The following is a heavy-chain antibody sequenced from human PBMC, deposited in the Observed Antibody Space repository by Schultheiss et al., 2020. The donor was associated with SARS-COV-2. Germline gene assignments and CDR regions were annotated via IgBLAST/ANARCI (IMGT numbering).Heavy chain of an antibody. CDR1: GGSISSYY. Sequence: SQTLSLTCTVSGGSISSYYWSWIRQPAGKGLEWIGRIYTSGSTYYNPSLKSRVTISVDTSKNQFSLKLSSVTAADTAVYYCARLGWGIAARRYFDLWGRGTLVTVSS. CDR3: ARLGWGIAARRYFDL. CDR2: IYTSGST. D-gene: IGHD6-6*01. V-gene: IGHV4-4*07. J-gene: IGHJ2*01.